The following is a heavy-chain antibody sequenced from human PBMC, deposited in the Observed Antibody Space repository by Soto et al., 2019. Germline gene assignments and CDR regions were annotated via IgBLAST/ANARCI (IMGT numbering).Heavy chain of an antibody. Sequence: GGSLRLSCAASGFTFSSYAMSWVRQAPGKGLEWVSAISGSGGSTYYADSVKGRFTISRDNTKNTLYLQMNSLRAEDTAVYYCATLLANSYFDYWGQGTLVTVSS. CDR3: ATLLANSYFDY. CDR1: GFTFSSYA. CDR2: ISGSGGST. D-gene: IGHD5-12*01. J-gene: IGHJ4*02. V-gene: IGHV3-23*01.